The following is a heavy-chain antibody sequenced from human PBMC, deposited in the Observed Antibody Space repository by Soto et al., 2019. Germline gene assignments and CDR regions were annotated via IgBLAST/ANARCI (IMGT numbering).Heavy chain of an antibody. CDR1: GFSFRDYD. CDR2: LGAARDP. J-gene: IGHJ6*02. V-gene: IGHV3-13*05. CDR3: ARAYLGRLPRRADYYYAMDV. Sequence: EVQLVESGGGSVQPGESLRLSCAASGFSFRDYDMHWVRQRKGKGLEWVSALGAARDPYYVGSVKGRFSVSRDNAQNSVFLHMNNLRVDDTAVYFCARAYLGRLPRRADYYYAMDVWGRGTTVTVSS. D-gene: IGHD1-26*01.